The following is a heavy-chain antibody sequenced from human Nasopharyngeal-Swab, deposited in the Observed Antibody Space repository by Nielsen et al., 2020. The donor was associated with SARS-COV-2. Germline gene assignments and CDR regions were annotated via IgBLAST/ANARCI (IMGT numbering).Heavy chain of an antibody. V-gene: IGHV4-59*12. CDR3: ARGRVQLWFDPILFDAFDI. J-gene: IGHJ3*02. Sequence: WIRQPPGKGLEWIGYIYYSESTNYNPSLKSRVTISVDTSKNQFSLKLSSVTAADTAVYYCARGRVQLWFDPILFDAFDIWGQGTMVTVSS. D-gene: IGHD5-18*01. CDR2: IYYSEST.